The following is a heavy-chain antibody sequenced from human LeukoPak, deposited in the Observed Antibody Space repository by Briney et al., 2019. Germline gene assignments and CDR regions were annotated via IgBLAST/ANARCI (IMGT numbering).Heavy chain of an antibody. J-gene: IGHJ6*02. CDR3: AREDPQTTVPEGMDV. CDR2: IYYSGTT. Sequence: SETLSLTCTVSGGSISYYYWSWIRQSPGKGLEWIGYIYYSGTTNYNPSLKSRVTISVDTSKNQFSLQLRSVTAADTAVYFCAREDPQTTVPEGMDVWGQGTTVTVSS. CDR1: GGSISYYY. V-gene: IGHV4-59*01. D-gene: IGHD4-17*01.